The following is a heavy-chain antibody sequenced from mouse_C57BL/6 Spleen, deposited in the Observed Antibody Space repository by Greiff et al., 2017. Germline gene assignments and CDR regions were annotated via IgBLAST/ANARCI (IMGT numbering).Heavy chain of an antibody. CDR3: AGSPAVLAIDC. CDR2: ISSGSSII. Sequence: EVQLVESGGGLVKPGGSLKLSCAASGFTFSDYGMHWVRQAPGKGLEWVAYISSGSSIIYYADTVKGRFTLSRDNAKNTPFLQMASLRSEDTAMFYCAGSPAVLAIDCWGQSTTLTVSS. CDR1: GFTFSDYG. J-gene: IGHJ2*01. D-gene: IGHD1-1*01. V-gene: IGHV5-17*01.